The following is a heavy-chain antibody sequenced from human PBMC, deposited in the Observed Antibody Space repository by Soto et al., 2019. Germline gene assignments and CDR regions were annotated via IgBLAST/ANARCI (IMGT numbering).Heavy chain of an antibody. CDR2: INPNSGVT. V-gene: IGHV1-2*04. J-gene: IGHJ5*02. Sequence: ASVTFSFTASGYTFTGYYMHWVRQAPGQGLEWMGWINPNSGVTNYAQKFQGWVTMTRDTSISTAYMELSRLRSDDTAVYYCARVRQYCSGTSCYLDPWGQGTLVTVSS. CDR3: ARVRQYCSGTSCYLDP. D-gene: IGHD2-2*01. CDR1: GYTFTGYY.